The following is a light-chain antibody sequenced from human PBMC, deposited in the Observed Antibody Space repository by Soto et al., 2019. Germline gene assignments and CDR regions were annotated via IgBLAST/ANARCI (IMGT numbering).Light chain of an antibody. CDR2: AAS. J-gene: IGKJ1*01. V-gene: IGKV1-5*01. CDR1: QSISSW. Sequence: DIQMTQSPSTLSASVGDRVTITCRASQSISSWLAWYQQQPGKAPKLLIYAASTLQSGVPSRFSGSGSGTDFTFTISCLQSEDFATYYCQQYYSYPPTFGQGTKVDI. CDR3: QQYYSYPPT.